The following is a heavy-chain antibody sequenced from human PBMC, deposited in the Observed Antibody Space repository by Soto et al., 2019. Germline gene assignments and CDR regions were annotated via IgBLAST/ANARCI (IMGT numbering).Heavy chain of an antibody. Sequence: GGYLRLSCGASGFTFSSYSMNWVRQAPGKGLEWVSSISSSSSYIYYADSVKGRFTISRDNAKNSLYLQMNSLRAEDTAVYSCARVLTGDAFDIWGQGTMVTVSS. CDR2: ISSSSSYI. D-gene: IGHD7-27*01. CDR1: GFTFSSYS. V-gene: IGHV3-21*01. CDR3: ARVLTGDAFDI. J-gene: IGHJ3*02.